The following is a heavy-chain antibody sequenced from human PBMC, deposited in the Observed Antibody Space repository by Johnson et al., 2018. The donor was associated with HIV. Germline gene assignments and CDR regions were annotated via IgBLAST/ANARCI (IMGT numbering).Heavy chain of an antibody. CDR1: GFTFDDYA. CDR3: AREGGGNLEAFDI. D-gene: IGHD4-23*01. CDR2: ISWNSGSI. Sequence: VQLVESGGGLVQPGRSLRLSCAASGFTFDDYAMHWVRQAPGKGLEWVSGISWNSGSIGYADSVKGRFTISRDNAKNSLYLQMNSLRAEDTALYYCAREGGGNLEAFDIWGQGTLVTVSS. J-gene: IGHJ3*02. V-gene: IGHV3-9*01.